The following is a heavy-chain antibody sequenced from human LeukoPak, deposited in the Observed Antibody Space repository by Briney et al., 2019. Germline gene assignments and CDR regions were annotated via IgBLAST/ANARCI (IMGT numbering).Heavy chain of an antibody. CDR1: GGTFSSYA. V-gene: IGHV1-69*01. CDR3: ARYCSSTSCYGAFKDGYYYYYMDV. D-gene: IGHD2-2*01. Sequence: SSVKVSCKASGGTFSSYAISWVRQAPGQGLEWMGGIIPIFGTANYAQKFQGRVTITADESTSTAYMELSSLRSEDTAVYYCARYCSSTSCYGAFKDGYYYYYMDVWGKGTTVTISS. CDR2: IIPIFGTA. J-gene: IGHJ6*03.